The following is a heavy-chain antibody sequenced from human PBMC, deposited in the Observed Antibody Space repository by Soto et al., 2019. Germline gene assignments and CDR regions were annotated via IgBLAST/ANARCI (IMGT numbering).Heavy chain of an antibody. CDR2: ISGSGGST. Sequence: GGSLRLSCAASGFTFSSYAMSWVRQAPGKGLEWVSAISGSGGSTYYADSVKGRFTISRDNSKNTLYLQLNSLRAEDTAVYYCAKDPLWGSGSSPNWFDPWGQGTLVTVSS. J-gene: IGHJ5*02. CDR1: GFTFSSYA. D-gene: IGHD3-10*01. V-gene: IGHV3-23*01. CDR3: AKDPLWGSGSSPNWFDP.